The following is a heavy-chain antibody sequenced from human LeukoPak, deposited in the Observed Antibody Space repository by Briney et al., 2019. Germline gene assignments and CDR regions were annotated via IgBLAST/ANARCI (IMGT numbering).Heavy chain of an antibody. J-gene: IGHJ4*02. Sequence: PGGSLRLSCAASGFTFSSYWMHWVRQAPGKGLVWVSRINSDGSSTSYADSVKGRFTISRDNAKNTLYLQMNSLRAEDTAVYYCARVFELWDYDSSGYYYDYWGQGTLVTVSS. CDR3: ARVFELWDYDSSGYYYDY. CDR1: GFTFSSYW. V-gene: IGHV3-74*01. CDR2: INSDGSST. D-gene: IGHD3-22*01.